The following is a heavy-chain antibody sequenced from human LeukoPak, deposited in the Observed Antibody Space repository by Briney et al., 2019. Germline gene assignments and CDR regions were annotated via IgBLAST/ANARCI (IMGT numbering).Heavy chain of an antibody. CDR3: ASRSGRGLYGMDV. J-gene: IGHJ6*02. V-gene: IGHV5-51*01. D-gene: IGHD2-15*01. Sequence: VESLKISCKGSGYSFTSYWIGWVRQMPGKGLEWMGIIYPGDSDTTYSPSFQGQVTISADKSISTAYLQWSSLKASDTAMYYCASRSGRGLYGMDVWGLGTMVTVSS. CDR1: GYSFTSYW. CDR2: IYPGDSDT.